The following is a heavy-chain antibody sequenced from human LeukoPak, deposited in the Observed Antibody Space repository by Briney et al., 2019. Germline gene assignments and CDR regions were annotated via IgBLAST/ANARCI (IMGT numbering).Heavy chain of an antibody. CDR3: AKEVGYGSPYFDY. V-gene: IGHV3-30*18. D-gene: IGHD5-12*01. J-gene: IGHJ4*02. CDR1: GFTFSNCG. CDR2: ISFDESSE. Sequence: GGSLRLSCAASGFTFSNCGMHWVRQAPGKGLEWVALISFDESSEYYADSVKGRFSISRDNSKNTLYLQMNNARVDDTAVYYCAKEVGYGSPYFDYWGQGTLVTVSS.